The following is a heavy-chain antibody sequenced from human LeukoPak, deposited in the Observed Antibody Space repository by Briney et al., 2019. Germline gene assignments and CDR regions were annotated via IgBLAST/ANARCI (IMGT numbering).Heavy chain of an antibody. Sequence: GASVKVSCKASGYTFTSYYMHWVRQAPGQGLEWMGIINPSGGSTSYAQKFQGRVTMTRDTSTSTVYMELSSLRSEDTAVYYCARGVVPAADYYYYMDVWGKGTTVTIS. D-gene: IGHD2-2*01. CDR3: ARGVVPAADYYYYMDV. V-gene: IGHV1-46*01. CDR1: GYTFTSYY. J-gene: IGHJ6*03. CDR2: INPSGGST.